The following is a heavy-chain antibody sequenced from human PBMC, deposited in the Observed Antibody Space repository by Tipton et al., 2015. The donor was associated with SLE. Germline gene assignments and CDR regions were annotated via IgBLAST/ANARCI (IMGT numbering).Heavy chain of an antibody. CDR1: GGSISSYY. V-gene: IGHV4-59*08. J-gene: IGHJ4*02. Sequence: TLSLTCTVPGGSISSYYWSWIRQPPGKGLEWIGYIYYSGSTNYNPSLKSRVTISVDTSKNQFSLKLSSVAAADTAVYYCARSAPDCTGGVCYLYYFDYWGQGTLVTVSS. CDR3: ARSAPDCTGGVCYLYYFDY. CDR2: IYYSGST. D-gene: IGHD2-8*02.